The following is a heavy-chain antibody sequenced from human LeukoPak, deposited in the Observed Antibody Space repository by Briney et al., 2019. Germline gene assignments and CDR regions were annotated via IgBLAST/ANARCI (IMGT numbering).Heavy chain of an antibody. CDR3: ARDGVVVPAANYYYYYYMDV. J-gene: IGHJ6*03. Sequence: GASVKVSCKASGYTFTSYGISWVRQAPGQGLEWMGGIIPIFGTANYAQKFQGRVTITADESTSTAYMELSSLRSEDTAVYYCARDGVVVPAANYYYYYYMDVWGKGTTVTVSS. CDR1: GYTFTSYG. V-gene: IGHV1-69*13. CDR2: IIPIFGTA. D-gene: IGHD2-2*01.